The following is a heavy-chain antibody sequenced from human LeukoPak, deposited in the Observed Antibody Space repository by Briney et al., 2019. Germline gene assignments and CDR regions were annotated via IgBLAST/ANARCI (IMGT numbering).Heavy chain of an antibody. J-gene: IGHJ6*03. CDR2: ISSSGSTI. Sequence: GGSLRLSCAASGFTFSSYEMNWVRQAPGKGLEWVSYISSSGSTIYYADSVKGRFTISRDNAKNTLYLQMNSLRVEDTAVYYCARGSPHITLFYYYMDVWGKGTTVTISS. CDR1: GFTFSSYE. D-gene: IGHD3-10*01. V-gene: IGHV3-48*03. CDR3: ARGSPHITLFYYYMDV.